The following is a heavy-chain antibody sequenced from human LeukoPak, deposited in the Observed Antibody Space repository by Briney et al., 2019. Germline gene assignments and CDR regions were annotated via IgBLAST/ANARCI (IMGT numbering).Heavy chain of an antibody. D-gene: IGHD4-23*01. V-gene: IGHV3-23*01. CDR3: ASRAYGGNSLLFDY. CDR2: ISASGGST. Sequence: PGGSLRLSCAASGFTFSSYAMSWVRQAPGKGLEWVSTISASGGSTYYADSVKGRFTISRDNSKNTLYLQMYSLRAEDTAVFYCASRAYGGNSLLFDYWGQGTLVTVSS. J-gene: IGHJ4*02. CDR1: GFTFSSYA.